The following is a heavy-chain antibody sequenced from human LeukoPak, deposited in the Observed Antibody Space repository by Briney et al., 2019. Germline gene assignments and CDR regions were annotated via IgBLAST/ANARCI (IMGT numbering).Heavy chain of an antibody. CDR3: TRRAVRWQFDL. CDR1: GFTYSSYA. J-gene: IGHJ2*01. D-gene: IGHD5-24*01. V-gene: IGHV3-9*01. CDR2: INWKTGNG. Sequence: PGGSLRLSCAASGFTYSSYAMNWVRQAPGKGLEWVSGINWKTGNGIYADSVKGRFTISRDNAKNSLYLQMSSLRAEDTALYYCTRRAVRWQFDLWGRGTLLTVSS.